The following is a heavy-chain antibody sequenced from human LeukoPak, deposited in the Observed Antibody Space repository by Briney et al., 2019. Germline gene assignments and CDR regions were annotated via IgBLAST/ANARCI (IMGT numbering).Heavy chain of an antibody. J-gene: IGHJ5*02. D-gene: IGHD3-3*01. CDR1: GGTFSIYA. Sequence: SVKVSCKASGGTFSIYAISWVRQAPGQGLEWMGRIIPILGIANYAQKFQGRVTMTRNTSISTAYMELSSLRSEDTAVYYCARRNNYDFWSGYPRFDPWGQGTLVTVSS. V-gene: IGHV1-69*04. CDR3: ARRNNYDFWSGYPRFDP. CDR2: IIPILGIA.